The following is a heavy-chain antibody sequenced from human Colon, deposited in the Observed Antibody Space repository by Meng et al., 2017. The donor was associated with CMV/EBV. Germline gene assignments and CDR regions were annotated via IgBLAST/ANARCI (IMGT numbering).Heavy chain of an antibody. CDR2: MYSGGTT. V-gene: IGHV3-53*01. D-gene: IGHD4-17*01. J-gene: IGHJ4*02. CDR1: GFIVSNTA. Sequence: GESLKISCGASGFIVSNTAMSWVRQAPGKGLEWVSVMYSGGTTYYAASGKGRFTTSRDQYKNTLLLQMNRLRAEDTAVYYCARGTPVKYFDYWGQGTLVTVSS. CDR3: ARGTPVKYFDY.